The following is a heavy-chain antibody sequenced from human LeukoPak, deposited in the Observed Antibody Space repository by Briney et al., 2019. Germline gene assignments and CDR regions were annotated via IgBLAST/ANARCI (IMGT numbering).Heavy chain of an antibody. Sequence: SETLSLTCTVSGXSISSCYGSWIRQPAGKGLEWIARIYSTGSTNYNPSLRSRVTMSVDTSKNQFSLKLSSVTAADTAVYFCARGFRAAAGTGFDYWGQGTLVTVSS. CDR1: GXSISSCY. D-gene: IGHD6-13*01. V-gene: IGHV4-4*07. CDR3: ARGFRAAAGTGFDY. CDR2: IYSTGST. J-gene: IGHJ4*02.